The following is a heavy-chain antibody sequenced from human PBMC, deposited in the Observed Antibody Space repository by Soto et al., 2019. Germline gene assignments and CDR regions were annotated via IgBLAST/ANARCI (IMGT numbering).Heavy chain of an antibody. CDR3: ARDPKFFTCSSTSCSLYNWFDP. CDR2: ISAYNGNT. Sequence: GASVKVSCKASGYTFTSYGISWVRQAPGQGLGWMGWISAYNGNTNYAQKLQGRVTMTTDTSTSTAYMELRSLRSDDTAVYYCARDPKFFTCSSTSCSLYNWFDPWGQGTLVTVSS. D-gene: IGHD2-2*01. J-gene: IGHJ5*02. CDR1: GYTFTSYG. V-gene: IGHV1-18*01.